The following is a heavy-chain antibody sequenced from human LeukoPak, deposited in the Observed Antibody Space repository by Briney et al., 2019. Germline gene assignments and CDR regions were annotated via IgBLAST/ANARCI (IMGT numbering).Heavy chain of an antibody. J-gene: IGHJ4*02. CDR3: ARHDVLRFLEWLSHFDY. CDR1: GGSITSYY. V-gene: IGHV4-39*01. D-gene: IGHD3-3*01. Sequence: SETLSLTCTVSGGSITSYYCSWIRQPPGKGLEWIGSIYHSGTTHYNPSLKSRVTISIDTSKNQFSLKLSSVSAADTAVYYCARHDVLRFLEWLSHFDYWGQGTLVTVSS. CDR2: IYHSGTT.